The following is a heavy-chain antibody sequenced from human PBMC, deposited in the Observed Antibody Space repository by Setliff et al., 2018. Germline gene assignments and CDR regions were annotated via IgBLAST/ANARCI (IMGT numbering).Heavy chain of an antibody. CDR2: INPNSGGT. CDR1: GYTFTGYY. D-gene: IGHD5-12*01. CDR3: ARGLRADGYNLADYYMGV. V-gene: IGHV1-2*04. Sequence: ASVKVSCKASGYTFTGYYMHWVRQAPGQGLEWMGWINPNSGGTNYAEKFQGWVTMTRDTSISTAYMELGSLRSEDTAVYYSARGLRADGYNLADYYMGVWGKGTTGTASS. J-gene: IGHJ6*03.